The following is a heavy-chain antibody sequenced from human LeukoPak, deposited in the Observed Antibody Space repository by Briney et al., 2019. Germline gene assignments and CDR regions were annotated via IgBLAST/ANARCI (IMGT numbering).Heavy chain of an antibody. J-gene: IGHJ4*02. CDR1: GGSISSSNYY. Sequence: PSETLSLTCTVSGGSISSSNYYWGCIRQPPGKGLEWIGSIYYSGNTYYNPSLKSRVTISVDTSKNQFSLKLSSVTAADTAVYYCARAWGPVYYDSSGYYSDYWGQGTLVTVSS. CDR2: IYYSGNT. CDR3: ARAWGPVYYDSSGYYSDY. V-gene: IGHV4-39*07. D-gene: IGHD3-22*01.